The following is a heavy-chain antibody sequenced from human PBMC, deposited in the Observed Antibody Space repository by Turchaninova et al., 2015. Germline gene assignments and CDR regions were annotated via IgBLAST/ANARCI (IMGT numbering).Heavy chain of an antibody. Sequence: QLQESGPGLVKTSETLSLTCAVSGASVDSYSWTWIQRPPGKGLEWVGYFPYGGATGDNPSLKSRLTMSLDTSENHFSLRLESVTAADTAVYYCARETSPGGWYSFDHWGRGTLIIVSS. D-gene: IGHD6-19*01. CDR3: ARETSPGGWYSFDH. CDR1: GASVDSYS. V-gene: IGHV4-59*02. CDR2: FPYGGAT. J-gene: IGHJ4*02.